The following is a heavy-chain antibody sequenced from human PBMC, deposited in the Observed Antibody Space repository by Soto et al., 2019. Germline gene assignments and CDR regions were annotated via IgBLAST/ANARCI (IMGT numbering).Heavy chain of an antibody. CDR3: AREMRYSRSPDAFDI. V-gene: IGHV3-30-3*01. CDR1: GFTFSSYA. J-gene: IGHJ3*02. Sequence: PGGFLRLSCAASGFTFSSYAMHWVRQAPGKGLEWVAVISYDGSNKYYADSVKGRFTISRDNSKNTLYLQMNSLRAEDTAVYYCAREMRYSRSPDAFDIWGQGTMVTVSS. D-gene: IGHD6-6*01. CDR2: ISYDGSNK.